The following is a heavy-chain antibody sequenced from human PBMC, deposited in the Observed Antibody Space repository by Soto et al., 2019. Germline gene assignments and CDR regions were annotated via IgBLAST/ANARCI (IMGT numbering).Heavy chain of an antibody. CDR1: GFTFSNAW. CDR3: ARIHKYLYSNYVRGMDV. CDR2: ISSSSSTI. Sequence: GGSLRLSCAASGFTFSNAWINWVRQAPGKGLEWVSYISSSSSTIYYADSVKGRFTISRDNAKNSLYLQMNSLRDEDTAVYYCARIHKYLYSNYVRGMDVWGQGTTVTVSS. J-gene: IGHJ6*02. V-gene: IGHV3-48*02. D-gene: IGHD4-4*01.